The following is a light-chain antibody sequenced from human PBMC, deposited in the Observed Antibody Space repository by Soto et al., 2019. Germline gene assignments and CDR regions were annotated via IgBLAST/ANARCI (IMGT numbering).Light chain of an antibody. CDR1: QSVSSSY. CDR2: GAS. CDR3: QQYGSSIT. J-gene: IGKJ5*01. V-gene: IGKV3-20*01. Sequence: EIVLTQSPGTLSLYPGERATLSCRASQSVSSSYLAWYQQKPGQAPRLLIYGASSRATGIPDRFSGSGSGTDFTLTISRLEPEDFAVYYCQQYGSSITFGQGTRLESK.